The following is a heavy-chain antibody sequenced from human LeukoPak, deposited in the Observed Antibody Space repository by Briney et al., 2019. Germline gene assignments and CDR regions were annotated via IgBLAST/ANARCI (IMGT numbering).Heavy chain of an antibody. CDR2: FYYSGST. CDR3: ARTRSQAISAQYFDY. J-gene: IGHJ4*02. D-gene: IGHD2-2*02. CDR1: GGSVSSYS. V-gene: IGHV4-59*08. Sequence: SETLSLTCTVSGGSVSSYSWSWIRQPPGKGLEWIGYFYYSGSTDYNPSLKSRVTISVDTSKSQFSLNLTSVTAADTAVYYCARTRSQAISAQYFDYWGQGTLVTVSS.